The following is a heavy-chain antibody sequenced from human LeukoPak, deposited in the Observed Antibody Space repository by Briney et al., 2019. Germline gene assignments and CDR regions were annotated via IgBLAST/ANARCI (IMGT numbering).Heavy chain of an antibody. CDR3: AKATVTTWGPPADD. Sequence: GGFLRLSCAASGFTFRDYALHWVRQGPGKGLEWVSSISWNSGRIAYADSVKGRFTISRDNAKNSLYLQMNSLRVDDSALYYCAKATVTTWGPPADDWGQGTQVTVSS. V-gene: IGHV3-9*01. CDR1: GFTFRDYA. D-gene: IGHD4-17*01. J-gene: IGHJ4*02. CDR2: ISWNSGRI.